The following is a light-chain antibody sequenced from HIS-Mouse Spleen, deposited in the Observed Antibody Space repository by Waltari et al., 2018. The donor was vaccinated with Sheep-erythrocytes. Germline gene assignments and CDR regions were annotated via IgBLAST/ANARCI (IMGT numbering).Light chain of an antibody. CDR2: DAS. CDR1: QGISSA. V-gene: IGKV1-13*02. J-gene: IGKJ4*02. CDR3: YSAADNNLV. Sequence: AIQLTQSPSSLSASVGDRVTITCRASQGISSALAWYQQKPGKAPKLLIYDASSLESGVPSRFSGSGSGTDFTLTISGAQVEDEADYYCYSAADNNLVFGGGTK.